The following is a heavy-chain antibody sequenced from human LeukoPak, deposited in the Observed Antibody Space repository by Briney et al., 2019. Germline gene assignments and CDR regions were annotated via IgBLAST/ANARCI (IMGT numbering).Heavy chain of an antibody. J-gene: IGHJ4*02. V-gene: IGHV3-7*01. CDR1: GFTFSSYW. CDR2: KKKDGSEK. CDR3: ARVRWVAVAGSYYFDY. Sequence: GGTLSLSCAASGFTFSSYWKSCVRQAPRKGLERLANKKKDGSEKYYVDSVKGRFALSRDNAKNSLYLQMNSLRAEDTAVYYCARVRWVAVAGSYYFDYWGQGTLVTVSS. D-gene: IGHD6-19*01.